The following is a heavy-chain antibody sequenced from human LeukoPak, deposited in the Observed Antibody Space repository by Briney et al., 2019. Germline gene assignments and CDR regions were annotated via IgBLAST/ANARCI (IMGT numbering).Heavy chain of an antibody. CDR2: IYYSGST. V-gene: IGHV4-59*12. CDR3: ARVREDIVVVPAATPPNWFDP. D-gene: IGHD2-2*02. CDR1: GGSISSYY. Sequence: SETLSLTCTVSGGSISSYYWSWIRQPPGKGLEWIGYIYYSGSTNYNPSLKSRVTISVDTSKNQFSLKLSSVTAADTAVYYCARVREDIVVVPAATPPNWFDPWGQGTLVTVSS. J-gene: IGHJ5*02.